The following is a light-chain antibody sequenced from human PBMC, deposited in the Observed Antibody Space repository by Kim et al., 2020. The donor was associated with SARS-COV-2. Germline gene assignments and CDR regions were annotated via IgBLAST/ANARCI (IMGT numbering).Light chain of an antibody. CDR3: QSYDSSLSGHVV. Sequence: VTISCTGSSSNIGAGYDVHWYQQLPGTAPKLLIYGNSNRPSGVPDRFSGSKSGTSASLAITGLQADDEADYYCQSYDSSLSGHVVFGGGTQLTVL. J-gene: IGLJ2*01. V-gene: IGLV1-40*01. CDR2: GNS. CDR1: SSNIGAGYD.